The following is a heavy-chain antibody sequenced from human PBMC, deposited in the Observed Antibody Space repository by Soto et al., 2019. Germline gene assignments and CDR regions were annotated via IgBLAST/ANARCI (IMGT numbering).Heavy chain of an antibody. CDR2: IFYSGST. CDR1: GGSISSGGYF. CDR3: ARGDCSGGSCYYFDS. D-gene: IGHD2-15*01. Sequence: QVQLQESGPGLVKPSQTLSLTCTVSGGSISSGGYFWSWIRQHPGKGLEWIGYIFYSGSTFYNPSLKSRVTTSVDTSKNQFSLKLTSVTAADTDVYYCARGDCSGGSCYYFDSWGQGTLVTVSS. J-gene: IGHJ4*02. V-gene: IGHV4-31*03.